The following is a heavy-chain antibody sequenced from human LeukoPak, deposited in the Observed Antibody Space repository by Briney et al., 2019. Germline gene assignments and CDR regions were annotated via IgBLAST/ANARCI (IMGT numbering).Heavy chain of an antibody. D-gene: IGHD3-22*01. V-gene: IGHV3-74*01. CDR1: GFTFSSYW. Sequence: GGSLRLSCAASGFTFSSYWMHWVRQAPGKGLIWVSRIDTDGTTTAYADSVKGRFTVSRDNAKNTVYLQMNSLRAEDTAIYYCVRADYDSSGYHFDYWSQGVLVTVSS. CDR3: VRADYDSSGYHFDY. CDR2: IDTDGTTT. J-gene: IGHJ4*02.